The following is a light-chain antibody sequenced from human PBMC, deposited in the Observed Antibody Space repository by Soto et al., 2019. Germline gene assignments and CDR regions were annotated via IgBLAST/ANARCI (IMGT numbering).Light chain of an antibody. CDR1: QDISSY. CDR3: QQLNNYPST. J-gene: IGKJ4*01. V-gene: IGKV1-9*01. Sequence: IQLTQSPSSLSASVGDRVTITCRASQDISSYLGWYQQKPGKAHKLLIYAASTLQSGVPSRFSGSGSGTDFTLTINSLQPEDFATYFCQQLNNYPSTFGGGTKVEIK. CDR2: AAS.